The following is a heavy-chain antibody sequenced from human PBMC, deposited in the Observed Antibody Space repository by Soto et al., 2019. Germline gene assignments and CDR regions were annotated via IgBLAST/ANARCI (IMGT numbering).Heavy chain of an antibody. V-gene: IGHV4-34*01. J-gene: IGHJ5*02. Sequence: PSETLYLTCVFYGGSFSGYYWRWIRQSPGKGLEWIGEINHSGSTNYNPSLKSRVTISVDTSKNQFSLKVRSVTAADTAVYYCARETYGDYVGYFDPWGQG. D-gene: IGHD4-17*01. CDR1: GGSFSGYY. CDR3: ARETYGDYVGYFDP. CDR2: INHSGST.